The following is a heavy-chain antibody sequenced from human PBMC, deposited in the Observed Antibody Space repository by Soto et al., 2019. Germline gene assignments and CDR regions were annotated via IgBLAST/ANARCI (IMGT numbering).Heavy chain of an antibody. CDR3: ARGLNGYLHYFDY. D-gene: IGHD5-18*01. Sequence: ASVKVSCKASGYTFTSYAMHWVRQAPGQRLEWMGWINAGNGNTKYSQKFQGRVTITRDTSASTAYMELRSLRSEDTAVYYCARGLNGYLHYFDYWGQGTLVTVSS. CDR1: GYTFTSYA. J-gene: IGHJ4*02. V-gene: IGHV1-3*01. CDR2: INAGNGNT.